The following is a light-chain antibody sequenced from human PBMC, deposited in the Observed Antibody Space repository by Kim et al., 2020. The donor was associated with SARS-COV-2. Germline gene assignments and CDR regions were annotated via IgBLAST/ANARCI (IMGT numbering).Light chain of an antibody. CDR3: NSRDSSGNHLV. CDR1: SLRSYY. CDR2: GKN. V-gene: IGLV3-19*01. J-gene: IGLJ3*02. Sequence: ALGQTVRITYQGDSLRSYYASWYQQKPGPAPVLVIYGKNNRPSGIPDRFSGSSSGNTASLTITGAQAEDEADYYCNSRDSSGNHLVFGGRTQLTVL.